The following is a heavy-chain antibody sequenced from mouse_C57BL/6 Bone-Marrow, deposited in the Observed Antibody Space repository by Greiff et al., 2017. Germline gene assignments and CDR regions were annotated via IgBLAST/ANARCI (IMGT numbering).Heavy chain of an antibody. D-gene: IGHD1-1*01. CDR2: IDPENGDT. V-gene: IGHV14-4*01. CDR3: TGHYYGSSYWYFDG. Sequence: VQLKQSGAELVRPGASVKLSCTASGFNIKDDYMHWVKQRPEQGLEWIGWIDPENGDTEYASKFQGKATITADTSSNTAYLQLSSLTSEDTAVYYCTGHYYGSSYWYFDGWGTGTKVTVSS. CDR1: GFNIKDDY. J-gene: IGHJ1*03.